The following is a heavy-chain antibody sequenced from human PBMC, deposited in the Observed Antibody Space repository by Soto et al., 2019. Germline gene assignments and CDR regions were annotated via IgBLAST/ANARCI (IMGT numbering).Heavy chain of an antibody. CDR3: ARDGCSSTSCALIDAFDI. V-gene: IGHV1-69*04. CDR2: IIPILGIA. CDR1: GGTFSSYT. Sequence: SVKVSCKASGGTFSSYTISWVRQAPGQGLEWMGRIIPILGIANYAQKFQGRVTITADKSTSTAYMELSSLRSEDTAVYYCARDGCSSTSCALIDAFDIWGQGTMVTVSS. J-gene: IGHJ3*02. D-gene: IGHD2-2*01.